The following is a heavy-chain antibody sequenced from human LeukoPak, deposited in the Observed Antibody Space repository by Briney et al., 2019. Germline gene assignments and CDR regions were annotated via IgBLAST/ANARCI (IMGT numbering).Heavy chain of an antibody. D-gene: IGHD2-15*01. J-gene: IGHJ1*01. CDR3: ASGGTYCSGGRCYATEYCQH. CDR1: GFTVSSNY. V-gene: IGHV3-53*01. CDR2: IYSGGGT. Sequence: GGSLRLSCAASGFTVSSNYMNWVRQAPGKGLEWVSVIYSGGGTYFADSVKGRFTISRDNSKNTLYLQMNSLRAEDTAVYYCASGGTYCSGGRCYATEYCQHWGQGTLVTVSS.